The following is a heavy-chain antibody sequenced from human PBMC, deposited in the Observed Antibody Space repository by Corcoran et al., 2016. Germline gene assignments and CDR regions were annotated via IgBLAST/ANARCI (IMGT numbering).Heavy chain of an antibody. CDR1: GYIFANSW. V-gene: IGHV5-51*01. CDR3: ARHLLGSGSYIDS. D-gene: IGHD3-10*01. Sequence: EVQLVQSGAEVKKPGESLKISCKGSGYIFANSWIAWVRQMPGEGLEWVGIIYPGDSDTRYSLSFEGQVTISADKSINTAYLKLSSLRASDTAIYYCARHLLGSGSYIDSWGQGTLVTVSS. J-gene: IGHJ4*02. CDR2: IYPGDSDT.